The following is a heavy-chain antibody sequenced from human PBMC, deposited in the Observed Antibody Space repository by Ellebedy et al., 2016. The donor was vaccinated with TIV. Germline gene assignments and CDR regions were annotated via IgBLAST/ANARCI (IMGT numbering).Heavy chain of an antibody. V-gene: IGHV3-7*01. Sequence: GESLKISXSASGFTFSSFWMSWVRQAPGKGLECVANIKQDGGEKHYVDSVKGRFTVSRDNAKNTLYLQMNSLRAEDTAVYYCARDGSTISAFFDYWGQGTLVTVSS. CDR3: ARDGSTISAFFDY. D-gene: IGHD4/OR15-4a*01. CDR2: IKQDGGEK. CDR1: GFTFSSFW. J-gene: IGHJ4*02.